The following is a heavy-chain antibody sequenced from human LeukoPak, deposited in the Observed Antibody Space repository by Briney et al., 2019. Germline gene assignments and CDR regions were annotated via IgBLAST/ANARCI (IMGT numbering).Heavy chain of an antibody. CDR3: ASLAETVAGIYYFDY. CDR1: GFTLSSYS. Sequence: GGSLRLSCAASGFTLSSYSMNWVRQAPGKGLEWVSSISSSSSYIYYADSVKGRFTISRDNAKNSLYLQMNSLRAEDTAVYYCASLAETVAGIYYFDYWGQGTLVTVSS. V-gene: IGHV3-21*01. D-gene: IGHD6-19*01. CDR2: ISSSSSYI. J-gene: IGHJ4*02.